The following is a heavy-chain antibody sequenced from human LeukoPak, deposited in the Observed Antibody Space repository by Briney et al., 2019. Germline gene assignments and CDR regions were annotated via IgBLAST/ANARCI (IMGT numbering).Heavy chain of an antibody. CDR1: GFTFSSYW. Sequence: GGSLRLSCAASGFTFSSYWKSWVRRAPGKGLEWVANIKQDGSEKYYVDSVKGRFTISRDNAKNSLYLQMNSLRAEDTAVYYCARRGYSYGYPYDYWGQGTLVTVSS. D-gene: IGHD5-18*01. CDR2: IKQDGSEK. CDR3: ARRGYSYGYPYDY. J-gene: IGHJ4*02. V-gene: IGHV3-7*01.